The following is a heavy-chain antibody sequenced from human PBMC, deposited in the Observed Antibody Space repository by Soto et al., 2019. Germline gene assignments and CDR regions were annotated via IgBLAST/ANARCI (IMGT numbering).Heavy chain of an antibody. J-gene: IGHJ4*02. V-gene: IGHV3-33*01. D-gene: IGHD6-13*01. CDR2: IWYDGSNK. CDR3: ASPLRSSPR. Sequence: GGSLRLSCAASGFTFSSYGMHWVRQAPGKGLEWVAVIWYDGSNKYYADPVKGRFTISRDNSKNTLYLQMNSLRAEDTAVYYCASPLRSSPRWGQGTLVTVSS. CDR1: GFTFSSYG.